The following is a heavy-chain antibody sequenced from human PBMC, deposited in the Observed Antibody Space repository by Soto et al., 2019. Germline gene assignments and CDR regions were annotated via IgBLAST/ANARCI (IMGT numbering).Heavy chain of an antibody. Sequence: VQLVQSGSEVKKPGSSVKVSCKSTGDTFSSYAVSWVRQAPGQGLEWMGGIIATFGTVNYAQKFQGRVAITADDSTRVSYMELSSLRSEDTAVYYCAREAGDYGHPYFDYWGQGTLVSVSS. J-gene: IGHJ4*02. V-gene: IGHV1-69*01. CDR1: GDTFSSYA. CDR2: IIATFGTV. D-gene: IGHD3-10*01. CDR3: AREAGDYGHPYFDY.